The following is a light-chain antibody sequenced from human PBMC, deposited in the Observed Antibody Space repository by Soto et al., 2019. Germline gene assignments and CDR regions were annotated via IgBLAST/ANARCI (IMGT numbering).Light chain of an antibody. V-gene: IGKV1-27*01. CDR1: QGIAPY. Sequence: DVQITQSPSSLSAFVGDRVTITCRASQGIAPYLAWFQQKPGKVPKLLIYATSTLQSGVTSRFSGSGSGTDFTLTISSLQPEDVGTYYCQKYNSAPLTFGGGTKVEIK. CDR2: ATS. CDR3: QKYNSAPLT. J-gene: IGKJ4*01.